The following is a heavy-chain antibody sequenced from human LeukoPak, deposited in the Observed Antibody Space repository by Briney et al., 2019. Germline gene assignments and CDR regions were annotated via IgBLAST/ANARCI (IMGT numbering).Heavy chain of an antibody. J-gene: IGHJ4*02. CDR3: AKEMVFLTAAGTGVFDY. D-gene: IGHD6-13*01. CDR1: GFTFSRYW. CDR2: ISGSGGST. V-gene: IGHV3-23*01. Sequence: GGSLRLSCAASGFTFSRYWMTWVRRAPGKGLEWVSAISGSGGSTYYADSVKGRFTISRDNSKNTLYLQMNSLRAEDTAVYYCAKEMVFLTAAGTGVFDYWGQGTLVTVSS.